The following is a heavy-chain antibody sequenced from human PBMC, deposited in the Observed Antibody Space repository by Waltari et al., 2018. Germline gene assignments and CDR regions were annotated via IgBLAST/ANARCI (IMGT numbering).Heavy chain of an antibody. CDR1: GFSLSTSGVG. CDR3: AHIIEVRTHGPLDAVDI. CDR2: IYWKDDK. D-gene: IGHD2-21*01. Sequence: QITLKESGPTLVKPTQTLTLTCTFSGFSLSTSGVGVGWIRQPPGKALEWLALIYWKDDKRYNPSLKSRLTITKETSKNQVVLTMTTMDPVDTATYYCAHIIEVRTHGPLDAVDIWGQGTMVTVSS. J-gene: IGHJ3*02. V-gene: IGHV2-5*01.